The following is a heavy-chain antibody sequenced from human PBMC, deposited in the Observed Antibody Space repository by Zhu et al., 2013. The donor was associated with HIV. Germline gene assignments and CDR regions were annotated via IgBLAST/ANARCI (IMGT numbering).Heavy chain of an antibody. CDR2: ISYDGSNK. Sequence: VQLVESGGGVVQPGRSLRLSCAASGFTFSSYAMHWVRQAPGKGLEWVAVISYDGSNKYYADSVKGRFTISRDNSKNTLYLQMNSLRAEDTAVYYCARDRGLLWFRPNDAFDIWGQGTMVTVSS. J-gene: IGHJ3*02. V-gene: IGHV3-30-3*01. D-gene: IGHD3-10*01. CDR3: ARDRGLLWFRPNDAFDI. CDR1: GFTFSSYA.